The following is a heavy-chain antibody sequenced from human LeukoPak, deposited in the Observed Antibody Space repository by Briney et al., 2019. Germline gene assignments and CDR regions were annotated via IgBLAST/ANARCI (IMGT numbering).Heavy chain of an antibody. V-gene: IGHV1-58*02. J-gene: IGHJ4*02. CDR1: GFTFSNSA. Sequence: GTSVKVSCKASGFTFSNSAIQWVRQARGQRLEWIGWIIVGSGRTHYAQNLQERLTITRDMSTNTAYMELSSLRSEDTAVYYCAAELYSGTYGRCCSFACWGQATPVTVSS. CDR3: AAELYSGTYGRCCSFAC. CDR2: IIVGSGRT. D-gene: IGHD1-26*01.